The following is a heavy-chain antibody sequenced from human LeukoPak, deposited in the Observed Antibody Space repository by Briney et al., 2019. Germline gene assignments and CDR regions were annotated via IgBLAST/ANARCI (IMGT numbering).Heavy chain of an antibody. CDR1: GFTFSSNA. V-gene: IGHV3-23*01. J-gene: IGHJ4*02. Sequence: GGSLRLSCAASGFTFSSNAMTWVRQAPGKGLEWVSGISGSGGSTYYADSVKGRFTISRDNSKNTLYLQMNSLRAEDTAVYYCTNSGSRLFDYWGQGTLVTVSS. CDR3: TNSGSRLFDY. CDR2: ISGSGGST. D-gene: IGHD6-19*01.